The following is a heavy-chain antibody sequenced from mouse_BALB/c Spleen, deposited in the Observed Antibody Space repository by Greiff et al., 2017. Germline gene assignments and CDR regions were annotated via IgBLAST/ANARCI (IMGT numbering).Heavy chain of an antibody. V-gene: IGHV8-2*01. CDR3: WRERDRYDDYYAMDY. CDR2: WNNDNY. D-gene: IGHD2-14*01. CDR1: ISLSTSGMGL. Sequence: QVTLKVSGPGILQPSQTLGLACTSSGISLSTSGMGLSWLRTPPGKALEGLASIWNNDNYYNPTLKSRPTISKETSTNQAFLKLTSVDTADSTTYYWAWRERDRYDDYYAMDYWGQGTSVTVSS. J-gene: IGHJ4*01.